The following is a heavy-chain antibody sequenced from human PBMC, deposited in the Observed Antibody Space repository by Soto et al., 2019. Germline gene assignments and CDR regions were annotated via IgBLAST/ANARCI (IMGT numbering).Heavy chain of an antibody. D-gene: IGHD2-8*02. CDR3: ACWGHIVPVAPSDFDR. CDR1: GFPFTNYW. J-gene: IGHJ4*02. Sequence: GGSLRLSCAASGFPFTNYWMNWVRQTPGKGLMWVSRISPDGSDVGYADSVEGRFTVSRDNAKNTLYLQMYSLRAEDTAMYYCACWGHIVPVAPSDFDRWGQGTMVTVYS. CDR2: ISPDGSDV. V-gene: IGHV3-74*01.